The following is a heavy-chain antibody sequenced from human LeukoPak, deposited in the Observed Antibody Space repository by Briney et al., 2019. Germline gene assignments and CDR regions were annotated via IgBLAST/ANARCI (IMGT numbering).Heavy chain of an antibody. CDR2: INPSGGST. CDR1: GYTFTGYY. CDR3: ARPLAPVMLNAFDI. D-gene: IGHD2-8*01. Sequence: ASVKVSCKASGYTFTGYYMHWVRQAPGQGLEWMGIINPSGGSTDYAQKFQGRVTVTRDTSTSTVYMELSSLRSEDTAIYYCARPLAPVMLNAFDIWGQGTMVTVSS. J-gene: IGHJ3*02. V-gene: IGHV1-46*01.